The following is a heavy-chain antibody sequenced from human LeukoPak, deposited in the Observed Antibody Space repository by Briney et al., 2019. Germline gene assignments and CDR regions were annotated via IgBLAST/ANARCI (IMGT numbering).Heavy chain of an antibody. D-gene: IGHD3-22*01. Sequence: PGGSLRLSCAASGFIFSSNSMNWVRQAPGKGLEWVSSISGSSSSIYYADSVKGRFTISRDNAKNSLYLQMNSLRAEDTAVYYCARDPDSSGYSNWGQGTLVTVSS. CDR1: GFIFSSNS. V-gene: IGHV3-21*01. CDR3: ARDPDSSGYSN. J-gene: IGHJ4*02. CDR2: ISGSSSSI.